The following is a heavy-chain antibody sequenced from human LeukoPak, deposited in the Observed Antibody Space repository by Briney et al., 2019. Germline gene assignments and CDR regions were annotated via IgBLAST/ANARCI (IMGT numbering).Heavy chain of an antibody. CDR2: INPNSGGT. J-gene: IGHJ3*02. D-gene: IGHD6-13*01. CDR1: GYTFTGYY. Sequence: GASVKVSCKASGYTFTGYYMYWVRQAPGQGLEWMGWINPNSGGTNYAQKFQGRVTMTRDTSISTAYMELSRLRSDDTAVYYRARDNIAAAGNAFDIWGQGTMVTVSS. V-gene: IGHV1-2*02. CDR3: ARDNIAAAGNAFDI.